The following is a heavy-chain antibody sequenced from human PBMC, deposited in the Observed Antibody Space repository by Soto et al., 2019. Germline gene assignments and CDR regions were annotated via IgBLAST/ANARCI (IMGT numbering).Heavy chain of an antibody. CDR2: INHSGST. CDR3: ARTSGITPTRVFDY. V-gene: IGHV4-34*01. D-gene: IGHD3-10*01. CDR1: GGSFSGYY. J-gene: IGHJ4*02. Sequence: QVQLQQWGAGLLKPSETQSLTCAVYGGSFSGYYWSWIRQPPGKGLEWIGEINHSGSTNYNPSLKSRVTISVDTSKNQFSLKLSSVTAADTAVYYCARTSGITPTRVFDYWGQGTLVTVSS.